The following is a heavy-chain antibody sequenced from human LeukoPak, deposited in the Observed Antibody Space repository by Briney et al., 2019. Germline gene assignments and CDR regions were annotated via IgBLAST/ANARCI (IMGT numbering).Heavy chain of an antibody. Sequence: SETLSLTCSVSGGSISGYYWTWIRQPPGKGLDWIGYVYGSGRSNYNPALNSLVTISVDTSKTQYSLRLSSVTAANTALYYCARYNGATGDFDCWGQGTLVTVSS. CDR1: GGSISGYY. J-gene: IGHJ4*02. CDR2: VYGSGRS. CDR3: ARYNGATGDFDC. V-gene: IGHV4-4*09. D-gene: IGHD5-12*01.